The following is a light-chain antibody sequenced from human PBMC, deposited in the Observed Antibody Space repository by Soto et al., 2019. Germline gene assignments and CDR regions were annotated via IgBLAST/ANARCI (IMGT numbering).Light chain of an antibody. V-gene: IGKV1-6*01. CDR1: QGIRDD. CDR2: AAS. CDR3: LQDYDYPYT. J-gene: IGKJ2*01. Sequence: AIQMTQSPSSLSASVGDRVTITCRASQGIRDDLGWYQQKPGKAPKLLIYAASNVQSGVPSRFSGSGSGTDFTLIISSLQPEDFATYYCLQDYDYPYTFGQGTKVDIK.